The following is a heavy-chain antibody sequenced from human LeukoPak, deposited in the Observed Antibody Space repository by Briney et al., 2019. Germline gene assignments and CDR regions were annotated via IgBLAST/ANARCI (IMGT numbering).Heavy chain of an antibody. J-gene: IGHJ4*02. V-gene: IGHV4-38-2*02. D-gene: IGHD6-13*01. CDR1: GYSISSGYY. CDR2: IYHSGST. CDR3: ARDGAAAGTGVGY. Sequence: SETLPLTCTVSGYSISSGYYWGWIRQPPGKGLEWIGSIYHSGSTYYNPSLKSRVTISVDTSKNQFSLKLSSVTAADTAVYYCARDGAAAGTGVGYWGQGTLVTVSS.